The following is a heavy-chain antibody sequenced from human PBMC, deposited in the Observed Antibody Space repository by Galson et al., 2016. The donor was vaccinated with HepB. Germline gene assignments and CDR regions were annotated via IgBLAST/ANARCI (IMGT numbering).Heavy chain of an antibody. J-gene: IGHJ3*01. Sequence: LSLTCAVSGGSFSGYYWSWIRQTPGKGLEWIGEINHGGSTNYNPSLKSRVTVSVDTSKKQFSLNLTSVTAADTAVYYCARGSNSFGSGSYIAFEVWGQGTMVTVSS. CDR2: INHGGST. CDR1: GGSFSGYY. V-gene: IGHV4-34*01. D-gene: IGHD1-26*01. CDR3: ARGSNSFGSGSYIAFEV.